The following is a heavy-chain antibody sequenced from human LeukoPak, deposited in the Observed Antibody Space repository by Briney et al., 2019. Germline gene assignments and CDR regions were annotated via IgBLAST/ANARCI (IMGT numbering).Heavy chain of an antibody. CDR1: RGSVSSGTYY. Sequence: PSETLSLTCSVSRGSVSSGTYYWSWIRQPPGKGLEWIGHIYKGGTTNYNPSLKRRVTISLDTSKNQFSLKLTSVTTADPAVYYCARGNWRSIPFDPWGQGSLVTVSS. J-gene: IGHJ5*02. CDR3: ARGNWRSIPFDP. D-gene: IGHD3-3*01. V-gene: IGHV4-61*01. CDR2: IYKGGTT.